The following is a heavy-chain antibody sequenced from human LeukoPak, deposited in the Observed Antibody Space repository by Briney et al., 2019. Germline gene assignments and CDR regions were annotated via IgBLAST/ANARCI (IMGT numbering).Heavy chain of an antibody. Sequence: PSETLSLTCSVSGGSISSYYWSWIRQPPGKGLEWIGYIYHSGTTDYNPSLRSRVSISVDTSKNEFSLKLSSVTAADTAVYYCARDGYIIRGPFDIWGQGTGVTVSS. CDR2: IYHSGTT. V-gene: IGHV4-59*01. D-gene: IGHD5-24*01. CDR1: GGSISSYY. J-gene: IGHJ3*02. CDR3: ARDGYIIRGPFDI.